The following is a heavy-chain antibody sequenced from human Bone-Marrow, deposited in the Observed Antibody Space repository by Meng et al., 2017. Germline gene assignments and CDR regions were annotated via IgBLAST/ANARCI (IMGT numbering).Heavy chain of an antibody. Sequence: ASVKVSCKASGYTFTSYYMHWMRQAPGQGLEWMGIINPSGGSTSYAQKFQGRVTMTRDTSTSTVYMELSSLRSEDTAVYYCARAGGALNPYYYYGMDVWGQGTTVTVSS. V-gene: IGHV1-46*01. J-gene: IGHJ6*02. D-gene: IGHD4/OR15-4a*01. CDR2: INPSGGST. CDR1: GYTFTSYY. CDR3: ARAGGALNPYYYYGMDV.